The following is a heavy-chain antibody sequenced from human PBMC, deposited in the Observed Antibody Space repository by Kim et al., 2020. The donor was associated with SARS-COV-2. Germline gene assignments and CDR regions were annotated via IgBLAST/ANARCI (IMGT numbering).Heavy chain of an antibody. D-gene: IGHD5-12*01. CDR2: INHSGST. Sequence: SETLSLTCAVYGGSFSGYYWSWIRQPPGKGLEWIGEINHSGSTNYNPSLKSRVTISVDTSKNQFSLKLSSVTAADTAVYYCARGRLAATIRVYGMDVWGQGTTVTVSS. CDR3: ARGRLAATIRVYGMDV. J-gene: IGHJ6*02. V-gene: IGHV4-34*01. CDR1: GGSFSGYY.